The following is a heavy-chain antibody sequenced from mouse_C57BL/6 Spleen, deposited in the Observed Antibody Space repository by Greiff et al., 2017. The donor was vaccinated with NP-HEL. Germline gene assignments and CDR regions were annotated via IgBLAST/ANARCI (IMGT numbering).Heavy chain of an antibody. J-gene: IGHJ4*01. CDR3: ARHAYYYGSEYYYAMDY. CDR2: ISGGGGNT. D-gene: IGHD1-1*01. V-gene: IGHV5-9*01. CDR1: GFTFSSYT. Sequence: EVKLMESGGGLVKPGGSLKLSCAASGFTFSSYTMSWVRQTPEKRLEWVATISGGGGNTYYPDSVKGRFTISRDNAKNTLYLQMSSLRSEDTALYYCARHAYYYGSEYYYAMDYWGQGTSVTVSS.